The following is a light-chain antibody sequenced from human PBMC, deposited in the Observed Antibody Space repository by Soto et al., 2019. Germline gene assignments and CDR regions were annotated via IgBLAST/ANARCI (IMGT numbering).Light chain of an antibody. CDR1: QTISSW. CDR2: KAS. J-gene: IGKJ1*01. Sequence: DIQMTQSPSTLSGSVGDRVTITCRASQTISSWLAWYQQKPGKAPKLLIYKASSLESGVPSRFSGSGSGTEFTLTITSLQPEDFATYYCLQDYNYPWPFGQGTKV. CDR3: LQDYNYPWP. V-gene: IGKV1-5*03.